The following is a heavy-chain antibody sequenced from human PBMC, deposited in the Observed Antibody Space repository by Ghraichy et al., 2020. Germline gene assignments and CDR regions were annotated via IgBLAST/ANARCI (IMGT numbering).Heavy chain of an antibody. CDR2: IYYSGRT. D-gene: IGHD1-26*01. CDR3: ARVLSGSYSQFDY. Sequence: SETLSLTCTVSSGPINSHYWNWIRQPPGKGLEWIGYIYYSGRTNYNPSLNSRVTISLDTSKNQFSLKLRSVTAADTAVYYCARVLSGSYSQFDYWGQGTLVTVSS. CDR1: SGPINSHY. V-gene: IGHV4-59*11. J-gene: IGHJ4*02.